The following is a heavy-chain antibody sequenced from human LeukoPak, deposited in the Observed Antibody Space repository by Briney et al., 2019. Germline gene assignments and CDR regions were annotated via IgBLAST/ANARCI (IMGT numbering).Heavy chain of an antibody. V-gene: IGHV4-34*01. J-gene: IGHJ4*02. D-gene: IGHD6-13*01. Sequence: SETLSLTCAVYGGSFSGYYWSWIRQPPGKGLEWIGEINHSGSTNYNPSLKSRVTISVDTSKNQFSLKLSSVTAADTAVSYCARLGYSSSRYYFDYWGQGTLVTVSS. CDR3: ARLGYSSSRYYFDY. CDR1: GGSFSGYY. CDR2: INHSGST.